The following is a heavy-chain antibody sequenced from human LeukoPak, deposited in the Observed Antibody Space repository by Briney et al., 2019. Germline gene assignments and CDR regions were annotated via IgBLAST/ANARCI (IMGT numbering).Heavy chain of an antibody. J-gene: IGHJ5*02. V-gene: IGHV6-1*01. CDR3: ARSPNPRPIYCSSTSCYSPNSNWFDP. CDR1: GDSVSSNSAA. Sequence: SQTLSLTCAISGDSVSSNSAAWHWIRQSPSRGLEWLGRTYYRSKWYNDYAVSVKSRITINPDTSKNQFSLQLISVTPEDTAVYYCARSPNPRPIYCSSTSCYSPNSNWFDPWGQGTLVTVSS. CDR2: TYYRSKWYN. D-gene: IGHD2-2*01.